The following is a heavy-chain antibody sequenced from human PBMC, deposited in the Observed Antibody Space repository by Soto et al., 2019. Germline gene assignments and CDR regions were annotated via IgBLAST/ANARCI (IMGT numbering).Heavy chain of an antibody. J-gene: IGHJ4*02. D-gene: IGHD6-13*01. CDR3: ARFAKEENPKVGSWYYFDY. Sequence: SETLSLTCTVSGGSISSGGYFWSWVRQHPGKGLEWIGNIYYSGRTYYNPSLKSRVTISVDTSKNQFSLKLSSVTAADTAVYYCARFAKEENPKVGSWYYFDYWGQGTRVTV. V-gene: IGHV4-31*03. CDR2: IYYSGRT. CDR1: GGSISSGGYF.